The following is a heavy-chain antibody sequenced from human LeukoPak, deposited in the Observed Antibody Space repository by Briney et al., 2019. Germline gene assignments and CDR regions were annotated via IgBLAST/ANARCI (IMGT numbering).Heavy chain of an antibody. D-gene: IGHD6-6*01. V-gene: IGHV3-30*04. CDR1: GFIFSNYA. J-gene: IGHJ5*02. CDR3: ARGSSNIAARNNCFDP. Sequence: GRSLRLSCAASGFIFSNYAMHWVRQAPGKGLEWVALISYDGSNKNYADSVKGRFTISRDNAKNSLYLQMNSLRAEDTAVYYCARGSSNIAARNNCFDPWGQGTLVTVSS. CDR2: ISYDGSNK.